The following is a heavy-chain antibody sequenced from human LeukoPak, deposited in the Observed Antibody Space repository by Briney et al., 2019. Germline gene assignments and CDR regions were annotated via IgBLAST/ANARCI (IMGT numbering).Heavy chain of an antibody. CDR2: IKSKSDGGTT. V-gene: IGHV3-15*05. J-gene: IGHJ4*02. Sequence: PGGSLRLSCAVSGFTFSNAWMTWVRQTPGKGLEWVGRIKSKSDGGTTDYAAPVKGRFTISRDDSKNTLYLHMNSLKTEDTALYFCTTAGLTMIRVGALDYWGQGTLVTVSS. CDR1: GFTFSNAW. D-gene: IGHD3-10*01. CDR3: TTAGLTMIRVGALDY.